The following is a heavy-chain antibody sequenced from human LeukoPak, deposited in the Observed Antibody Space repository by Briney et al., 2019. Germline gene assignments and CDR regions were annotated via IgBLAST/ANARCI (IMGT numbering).Heavy chain of an antibody. D-gene: IGHD5-18*01. V-gene: IGHV3-64*01. J-gene: IGHJ4*02. CDR2: ISSNGGST. Sequence: GGSLRLSCAASGFTFSSYAMHWVRQAPGKGLEYVSAISSNGGSTYYANSVKGRFTISRDNSKNTLYLQMGSLRAEDMAVYYCARNEYSYGSLGYWGQGTLVTVSS. CDR3: ARNEYSYGSLGY. CDR1: GFTFSSYA.